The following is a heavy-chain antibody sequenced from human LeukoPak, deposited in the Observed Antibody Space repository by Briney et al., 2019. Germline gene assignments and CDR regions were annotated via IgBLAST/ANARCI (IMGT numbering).Heavy chain of an antibody. CDR3: ARGATGEAYVAPYNWFDP. CDR2: INHSGST. J-gene: IGHJ5*02. D-gene: IGHD7-27*01. V-gene: IGHV4-34*01. Sequence: SETLSLTCAVYGGSFSGYYWSWIRQPPGKGLEWIGEINHSGSTNYNPSLKSRVTISVDTSKNQFSLKLSSVTAADTAVYYCARGATGEAYVAPYNWFDPWGQGTLVTVSS. CDR1: GGSFSGYY.